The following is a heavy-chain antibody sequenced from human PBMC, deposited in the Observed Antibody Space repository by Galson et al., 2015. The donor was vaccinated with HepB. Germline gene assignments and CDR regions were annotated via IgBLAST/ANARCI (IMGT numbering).Heavy chain of an antibody. V-gene: IGHV1-8*01. D-gene: IGHD1-26*01. CDR2: MNPNSGNT. Sequence: SVKVSCKASGYTFTSYDINWVRQATGQGLEWMGWMNPNSGNTGYAQKFQGRVTMTRNTSISTAYMELSSLRSEDTAVYYCARAPLTVATWMGYYYYYYMDVWGKGTTVTVSS. J-gene: IGHJ6*03. CDR1: GYTFTSYD. CDR3: ARAPLTVATWMGYYYYYYMDV.